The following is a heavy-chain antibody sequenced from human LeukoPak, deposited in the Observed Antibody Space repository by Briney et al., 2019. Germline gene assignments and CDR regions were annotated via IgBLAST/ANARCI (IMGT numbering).Heavy chain of an antibody. V-gene: IGHV1-46*01. CDR1: GYTFTSYY. J-gene: IGHJ4*02. CDR3: ARGGHGYNYRLGFDY. CDR2: INPSGGST. D-gene: IGHD5-24*01. Sequence: ASVKVSCKASGYTFTSYYMHWVRQAPGQGLEWMGIINPSGGSTSYAQKFQGRVTMTRDTSTSTVYMELSSLRSEDKAVYYCARGGHGYNYRLGFDYWGQGTLVTVSS.